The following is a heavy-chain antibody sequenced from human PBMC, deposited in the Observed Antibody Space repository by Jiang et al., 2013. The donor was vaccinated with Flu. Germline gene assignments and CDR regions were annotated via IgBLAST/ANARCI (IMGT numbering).Heavy chain of an antibody. V-gene: IGHV4-34*01. J-gene: IGHJ2*01. Sequence: LLKPSETLSLTCAVYGGSFSGYYWSWIRQPPGKGLEWIGEINHSGSTNYNPSLKSRVTISVDTSKNQFSLKLSSVTAADTAVYYCARGFWEYYYDSSGYYTDYWYFDLWGRGTLVTVSS. CDR3: ARGFWEYYYDSSGYYTDYWYFDL. D-gene: IGHD3-22*01. CDR2: INHSGST. CDR1: GGSFSGYY.